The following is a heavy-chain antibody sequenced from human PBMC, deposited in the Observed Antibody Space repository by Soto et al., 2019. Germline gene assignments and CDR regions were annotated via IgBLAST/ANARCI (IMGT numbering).Heavy chain of an antibody. D-gene: IGHD6-19*01. CDR3: ARQVAVAGTARYYYGMDV. J-gene: IGHJ6*02. CDR1: GGSISSSSYY. CDR2: IYYSGST. V-gene: IGHV4-39*01. Sequence: PSETLSLTCTVSGGSISSSSYYWGWIRQPPGKGLEWIGSIYYSGSTYYNPSLKSRVTISVDTSKNQFSLKLSSVTAADTAVYFCARQVAVAGTARYYYGMDVWGQGTTVTVSS.